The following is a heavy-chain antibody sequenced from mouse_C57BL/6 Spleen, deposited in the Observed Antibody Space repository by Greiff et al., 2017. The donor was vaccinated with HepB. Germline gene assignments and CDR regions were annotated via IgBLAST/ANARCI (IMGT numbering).Heavy chain of an antibody. V-gene: IGHV5-6*01. D-gene: IGHD2-4*01. CDR2: ISSGGSYT. J-gene: IGHJ3*01. CDR3: ARLGNDYGFAY. CDR1: GFTFSSYG. Sequence: EVKLVESGGDLVKPGGSLKLSCAASGFTFSSYGMSWARQTPDKRLEWVATISSGGSYTYYPDSVKGRFTISRDNAKNTLYLQMSSLKSEDTAMYYCARLGNDYGFAYWGQGTLVTVSA.